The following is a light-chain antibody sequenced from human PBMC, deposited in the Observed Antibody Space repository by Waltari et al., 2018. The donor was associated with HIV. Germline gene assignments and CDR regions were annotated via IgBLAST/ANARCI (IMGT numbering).Light chain of an antibody. Sequence: DIVMTQSPDSLTVSLVERPTINCNSSQSVLYSSYNTEYLAWYQQKPGQPPNLLIYWASTRESGVPDRLSGSVSGTDFTPPISRLHAEDVAVYYCQQYYSTPHTFGQGTKLEIK. CDR2: WAS. CDR1: QSVLYSSYNTEY. CDR3: QQYYSTPHT. V-gene: IGKV4-1*01. J-gene: IGKJ2*01.